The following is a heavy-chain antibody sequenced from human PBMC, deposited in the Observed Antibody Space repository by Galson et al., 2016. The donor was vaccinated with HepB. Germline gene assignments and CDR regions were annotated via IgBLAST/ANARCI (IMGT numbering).Heavy chain of an antibody. Sequence: LSLTCSVSGDSINTYYWSWIRQSPGKGLEWIGYIYYRGSTNYNPSLSSRVTISVDTSKNQFSLSLTSVTAADTAIYYCARCLRSGTTIWFDPWGPGIQVIVSS. CDR2: IYYRGST. CDR3: ARCLRSGTTIWFDP. CDR1: GDSINTYY. D-gene: IGHD1/OR15-1a*01. J-gene: IGHJ5*02. V-gene: IGHV4-59*12.